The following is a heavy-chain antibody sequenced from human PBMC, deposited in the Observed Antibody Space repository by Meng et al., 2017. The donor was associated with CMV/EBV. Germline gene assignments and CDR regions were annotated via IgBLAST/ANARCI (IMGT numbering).Heavy chain of an antibody. CDR1: GYTFTSYG. CDR2: ISAYNGNT. D-gene: IGHD6-19*01. V-gene: IGHV1-18*01. CDR3: ARDGGQWPGGSHYYYYYGMDV. J-gene: IGHJ6*02. Sequence: ASVKVSCKASGYTFTSYGISWVRQAPGQGLEWMGRISAYNGNTNYAQKLQGRVTMTTDTSTSTAYMELRSLRSDDTAVYYCARDGGQWPGGSHYYYYYGMDVWGQGTTVTVSS.